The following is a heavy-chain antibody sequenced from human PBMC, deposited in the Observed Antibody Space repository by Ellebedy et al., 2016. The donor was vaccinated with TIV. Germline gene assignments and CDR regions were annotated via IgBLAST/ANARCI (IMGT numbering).Heavy chain of an antibody. CDR3: ARSPRTYYYDSSGYYSRYYFDY. V-gene: IGHV4-34*01. CDR1: GGSFSDYY. CDR2: INHSGST. Sequence: MPSETLSLTCAAFGGSFSDYYWSWIRQPPGKGLEWIAEINHSGSTNYNPSLTSRVTISVDTSKNQFSLKLSSVTAADTAVYYCARSPRTYYYDSSGYYSRYYFDYWGQGTLVTVSS. D-gene: IGHD3-22*01. J-gene: IGHJ4*02.